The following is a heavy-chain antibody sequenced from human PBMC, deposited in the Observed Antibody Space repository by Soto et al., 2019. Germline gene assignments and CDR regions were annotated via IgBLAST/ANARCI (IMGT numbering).Heavy chain of an antibody. V-gene: IGHV1-24*01. CDR2: FDPEDGET. Sequence: QVQLVQSGAEVKKPGASVKVSCKVSGYTLTELSMHWVRQAPGKGLEWMGGFDPEDGETIYAQKFQGRGSMTEATSTDTAYRELSSLRSEDTAVYYCATGPTGELRGGNYGMDVWGQGTTVTVSS. J-gene: IGHJ6*02. D-gene: IGHD7-27*01. CDR3: ATGPTGELRGGNYGMDV. CDR1: GYTLTELS.